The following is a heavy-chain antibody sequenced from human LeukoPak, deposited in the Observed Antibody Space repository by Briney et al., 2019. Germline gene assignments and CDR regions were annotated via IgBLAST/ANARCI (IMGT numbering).Heavy chain of an antibody. D-gene: IGHD1-26*01. V-gene: IGHV4-4*07. J-gene: IGHJ5*01. CDR2: ISASGNT. CDR3: ARAPVQDLSFVGWFDS. CDR1: GGAMTTDS. Sequence: PSEPLSLTCTVSGGAMTTDSWNWIRLPAGKALEGIGRISASGNTNYNPSLFTRVTMSIDTSENQFSLKLNSVTAADTAVYFCARAPVQDLSFVGWFDSWGQGTLVIVSS.